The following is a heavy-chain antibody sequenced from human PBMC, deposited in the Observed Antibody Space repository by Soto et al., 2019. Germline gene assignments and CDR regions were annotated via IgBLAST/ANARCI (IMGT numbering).Heavy chain of an antibody. CDR3: ANASGEVLNCFCA. D-gene: IGHD2-21*02. Sequence: EVQLLESGGGLVQPGGSLRLSCAASRFTFNNYGMSWVRQAPGKGLEWVSAISGSGSNDYYTDSVKGRFTISRDNSKNTLYLQMSRLRADDTAVYYCANASGEVLNCFCAWGQGNLVNLPS. CDR1: RFTFNNYG. CDR2: ISGSGSND. V-gene: IGHV3-23*01. J-gene: IGHJ5*01.